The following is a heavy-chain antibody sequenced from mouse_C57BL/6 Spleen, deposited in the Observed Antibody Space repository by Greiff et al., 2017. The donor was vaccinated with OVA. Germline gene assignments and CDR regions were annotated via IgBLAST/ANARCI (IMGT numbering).Heavy chain of an antibody. V-gene: IGHV10-1*01. Sequence: EVQLVESGGGLVQPKGSLKLSCAASGFSFNTYAMNWVRQAPGKGLEWVARIRSKSNNYATYYADSVKDRFTISRDDSESMLYLQMNNLKTEDTAMYYCVRHERGYSNSYAMDYWGQGTSVTVSS. CDR1: GFSFNTYA. J-gene: IGHJ4*01. D-gene: IGHD2-5*01. CDR2: IRSKSNNYAT. CDR3: VRHERGYSNSYAMDY.